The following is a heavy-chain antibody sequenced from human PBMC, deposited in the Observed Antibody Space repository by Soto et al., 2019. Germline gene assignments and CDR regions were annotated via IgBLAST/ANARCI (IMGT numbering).Heavy chain of an antibody. Sequence: GASVKVSWKASGGTFSSYAISWVRQAPGQGLEWMGGIIPIFGTANYAQKFQGRVTITADKSTSTAYMELSSLRSEDTAVYYCARRGSSGYRYWYFDLWGRGTLVTVSS. CDR2: IIPIFGTA. D-gene: IGHD3-22*01. V-gene: IGHV1-69*06. CDR3: ARRGSSGYRYWYFDL. J-gene: IGHJ2*01. CDR1: GGTFSSYA.